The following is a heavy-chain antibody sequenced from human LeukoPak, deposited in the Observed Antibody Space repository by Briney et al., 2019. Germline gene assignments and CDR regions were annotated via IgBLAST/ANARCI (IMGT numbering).Heavy chain of an antibody. D-gene: IGHD3-10*01. J-gene: IGHJ3*02. V-gene: IGHV3-48*01. CDR2: ISSSSSTI. Sequence: QSGGSLRLSCAASGFTFSSYSMNWVRQAPGKGLEWVSYISSSSSTIYYADSVKGRFTISRDNSKNTLYLQMNSLRAEDTAVYYCAKVDLLWFGESPSIPYRAILPPAFGIWGQGTMVTVSS. CDR1: GFTFSSYS. CDR3: AKVDLLWFGESPSIPYRAILPPAFGI.